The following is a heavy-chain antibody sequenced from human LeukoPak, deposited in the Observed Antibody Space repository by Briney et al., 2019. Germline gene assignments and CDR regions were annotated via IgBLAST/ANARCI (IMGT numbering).Heavy chain of an antibody. Sequence: SVKVSCKASGGTFSSYAISWVRQAPGQGLEWMGGIIPIFGTANYAQKFQGRVTITADESTSTAYMELSSLRSEDTAVYYCARVLRFLEWPPYYYYYYGMGVWGQGTTVTVSS. D-gene: IGHD3-3*01. CDR1: GGTFSSYA. CDR2: IIPIFGTA. J-gene: IGHJ6*02. CDR3: ARVLRFLEWPPYYYYYYGMGV. V-gene: IGHV1-69*01.